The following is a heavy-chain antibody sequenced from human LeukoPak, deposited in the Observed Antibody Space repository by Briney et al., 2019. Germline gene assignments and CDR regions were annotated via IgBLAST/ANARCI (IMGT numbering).Heavy chain of an antibody. CDR3: AKDLDPHYYDSRGYRGLFDY. D-gene: IGHD3-22*01. CDR2: ISYDGSNK. J-gene: IGHJ4*02. V-gene: IGHV3-30*18. Sequence: GGSLRLSCAASGFTFSSYGMHWVRQAPGKGLEWVAVISYDGSNKYYADSVKGRFTISRDNSKNTLYLQMNSLRAEDTAVYYCAKDLDPHYYDSRGYRGLFDYWGQGTLVTVSS. CDR1: GFTFSSYG.